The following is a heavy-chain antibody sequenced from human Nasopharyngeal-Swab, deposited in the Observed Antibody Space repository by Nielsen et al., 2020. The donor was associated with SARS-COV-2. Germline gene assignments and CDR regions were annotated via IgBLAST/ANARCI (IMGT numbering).Heavy chain of an antibody. CDR1: GFTFSSYD. V-gene: IGHV3-13*04. Sequence: ETLSLTCAASGFTFSSYDMHWVRQATGKGLEWVSAIGTAGDTYYPGSVKGRFTISRENAKNSLYLQMNSLRAGDTAVYYCARGVSTYDSSGYPRSYYYYGTDVWGQGTTVTVSS. CDR2: IGTAGDT. D-gene: IGHD3-22*01. CDR3: ARGVSTYDSSGYPRSYYYYGTDV. J-gene: IGHJ6*02.